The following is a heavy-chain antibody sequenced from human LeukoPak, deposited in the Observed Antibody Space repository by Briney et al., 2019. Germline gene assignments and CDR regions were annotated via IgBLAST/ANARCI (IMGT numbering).Heavy chain of an antibody. CDR1: GYTFTGYY. V-gene: IGHV1-2*02. D-gene: IGHD1-14*01. J-gene: IGHJ4*02. CDR3: AREEPATASRAVDY. CDR2: INPNSGGT. Sequence: ASVKVSCKASGYTFTGYYMHWVRQAPGQGLEWMGWINPNSGGTNYAQKFQGRVTMTRDTSISTAYMELSRLRSDDTAVYYCAREEPATASRAVDYSGQGTLVTVSS.